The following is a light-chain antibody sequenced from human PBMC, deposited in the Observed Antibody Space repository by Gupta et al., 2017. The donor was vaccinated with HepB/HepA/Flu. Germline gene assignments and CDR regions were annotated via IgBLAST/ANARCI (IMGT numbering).Light chain of an antibody. J-gene: IGKJ2*01. CDR3: TQDLPLGT. Sequence: DIVMTQSPLSLPVTPGEPASISCRSSQSLLHSNGYNYLDWYLQKPGQSPQLMIYLGSKLAYGDPDRFSGSGKVKDFTLKSSRGEDEDVGVYYVTQDLPLGTFGQGTKMEIK. V-gene: IGKV2-28*01. CDR1: QSLLHSNGYNY. CDR2: LGS.